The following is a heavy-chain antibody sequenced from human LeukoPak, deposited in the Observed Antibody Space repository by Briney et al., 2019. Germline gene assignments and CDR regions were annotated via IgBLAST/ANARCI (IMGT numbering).Heavy chain of an antibody. CDR2: ITNDGTI. Sequence: GRSLRLACAATGDSFSSYMMHWVRQAPGKGMKWVSHITNDGTIRYADSVKGRFTISRDNAKNTLYLQMNSLRAEDTAVYYCARDWRGSLDYWGQGTLVTVSS. CDR1: GDSFSSYM. V-gene: IGHV3-74*01. D-gene: IGHD1-26*01. J-gene: IGHJ4*02. CDR3: ARDWRGSLDY.